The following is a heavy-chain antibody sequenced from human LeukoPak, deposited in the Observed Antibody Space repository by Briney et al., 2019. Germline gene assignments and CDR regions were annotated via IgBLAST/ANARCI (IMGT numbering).Heavy chain of an antibody. CDR3: ARDQGYFDY. V-gene: IGHV4-30-2*01. CDR2: IYHRGST. CDR1: GGSISSGGYS. Sequence: SETLSLTCAVSGGSISSGGYSWSWIRQPPGKGLEWIGYIYHRGSTYYNPSLKSRVTISVDRSKNQFSLEPSSVTAADTAVYYCARDQGYFDYWGQGTLVTVSS. J-gene: IGHJ4*02.